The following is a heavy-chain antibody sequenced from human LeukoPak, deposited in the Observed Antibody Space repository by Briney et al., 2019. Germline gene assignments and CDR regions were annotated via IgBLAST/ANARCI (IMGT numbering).Heavy chain of an antibody. CDR1: GFTVSSNY. J-gene: IGHJ4*02. CDR3: ARGTSIAAAGLYYFDY. V-gene: IGHV3-48*02. CDR2: ISSSSSTI. D-gene: IGHD6-13*01. Sequence: GESLRLSCAASGFTVSSNYMSWVRQAPGKGLEWVSYISSSSSTIYYADSVKGRFTISRDNAKNSLYLQMNSLRDEDTAVYYCARGTSIAAAGLYYFDYWGQGTLVTVSS.